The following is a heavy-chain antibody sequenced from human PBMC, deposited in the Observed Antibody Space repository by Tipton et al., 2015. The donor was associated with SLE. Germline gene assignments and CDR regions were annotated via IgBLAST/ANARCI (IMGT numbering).Heavy chain of an antibody. D-gene: IGHD2-15*01. J-gene: IGHJ4*02. CDR3: ARVGAIVVVAPWFFDY. CDR2: INSDGSST. Sequence: SLRLSCAASGFTFSSYWMHWVRQAPGKGLVWVSRINSDGSSTSYADSVKGRFTISRDNSKNTLYLQMNSLRAEDTAVYYCARVGAIVVVAPWFFDYWGQGTLVTVSS. V-gene: IGHV3-74*01. CDR1: GFTFSSYW.